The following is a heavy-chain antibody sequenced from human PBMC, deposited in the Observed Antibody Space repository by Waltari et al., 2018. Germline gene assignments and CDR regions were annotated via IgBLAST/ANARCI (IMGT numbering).Heavy chain of an antibody. V-gene: IGHV5-51*01. D-gene: IGHD3-22*01. Sequence: EVQLVQPGAEVKKPGESLKISCKGSGYSFTSYWIGWVRQMPGKGLEWMGIIYPGDSDTRYSPSFQGQVTISADKSISTAYLQWSSLKASDTAMYYCARPYYDSSGYYYYFDYWGQGTLVTVSS. CDR2: IYPGDSDT. J-gene: IGHJ4*02. CDR3: ARPYYDSSGYYYYFDY. CDR1: GYSFTSYW.